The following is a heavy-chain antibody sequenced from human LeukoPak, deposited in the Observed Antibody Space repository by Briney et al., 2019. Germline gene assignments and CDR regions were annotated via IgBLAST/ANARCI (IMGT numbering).Heavy chain of an antibody. Sequence: GGSLRLSCAASGFTFSSYWMSWVRQAPGKGLEWVANIKQDGSEKYYVDSVKGRFTISRDNAKNSLYLQMNSLRAEDTAVYYCARGVTMIVVADAFDIWGQGTMVTVSS. D-gene: IGHD3-22*01. V-gene: IGHV3-7*01. CDR1: GFTFSSYW. CDR3: ARGVTMIVVADAFDI. CDR2: IKQDGSEK. J-gene: IGHJ3*02.